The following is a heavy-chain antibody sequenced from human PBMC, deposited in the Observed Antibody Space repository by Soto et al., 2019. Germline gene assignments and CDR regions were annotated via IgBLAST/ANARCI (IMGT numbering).Heavy chain of an antibody. CDR1: GFTFSNAW. V-gene: IGHV3-15*07. J-gene: IGHJ6*02. CDR3: TTVRAAAVNYYYYGMDV. D-gene: IGHD6-13*01. Sequence: GGSLRLSCAASGFTFSNAWMNWVRQAPGKGLEWVGRIKSKTDGRTTDYAAPVKGRFTISREDSKNTLYLQMNSLKTEDTAVYYCTTVRAAAVNYYYYGMDVWGQGTTVTVSS. CDR2: IKSKTDGRTT.